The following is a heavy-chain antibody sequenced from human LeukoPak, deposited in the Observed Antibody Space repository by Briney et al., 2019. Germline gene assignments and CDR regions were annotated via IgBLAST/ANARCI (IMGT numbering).Heavy chain of an antibody. J-gene: IGHJ4*02. CDR2: SYYSGST. V-gene: IGHV4-59*08. D-gene: IGHD2-2*01. CDR3: ARLGSVAMPFGY. Sequence: PSETLSLTCTVSGGSMNNYYWNWIRQPPGKGLEWIGYSYYSGSTNYNPSLKSRVNISVDTSKNQFSLNLSSVTAADTAVYYCARLGSVAMPFGYWGQGTLVTVSS. CDR1: GGSMNNYY.